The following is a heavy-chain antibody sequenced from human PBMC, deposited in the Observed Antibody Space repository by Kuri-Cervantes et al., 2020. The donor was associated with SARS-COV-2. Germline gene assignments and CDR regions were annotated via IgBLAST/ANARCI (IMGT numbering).Heavy chain of an antibody. Sequence: GGSLRLSCAASGFTFSSYSMNWVRQAPGSGLEWVALISYDGNNKFYADSVKGRFTISRDNSKNTLYLQMNSLRAKDTAVYYCAKDQHGIVVVVAAIDYWGQGTLVTVSS. CDR3: AKDQHGIVVVVAAIDY. V-gene: IGHV3-30*18. CDR2: ISYDGNNK. D-gene: IGHD2-15*01. CDR1: GFTFSSYS. J-gene: IGHJ4*02.